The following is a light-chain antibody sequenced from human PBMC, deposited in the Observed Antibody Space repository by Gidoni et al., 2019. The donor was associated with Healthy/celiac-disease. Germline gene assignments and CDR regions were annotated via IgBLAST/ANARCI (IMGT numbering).Light chain of an antibody. CDR2: AAS. V-gene: IGKV1-39*01. CDR1: QSISSY. J-gene: IGKJ5*01. Sequence: DIQMTQSPSSLSASVGDRVTITFRASQSISSYLNWYQQKPGKAPKLLIYAASSLQSGVPSRFSGSGSGTDFTLTISSLQPEDFATYYFQQSYSTPVTFGQGTRLEIK. CDR3: QQSYSTPVT.